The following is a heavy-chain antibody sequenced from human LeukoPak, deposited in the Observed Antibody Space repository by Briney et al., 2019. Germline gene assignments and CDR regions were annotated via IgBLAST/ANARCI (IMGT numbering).Heavy chain of an antibody. Sequence: GASLKISFKGSGYRFTRYWIGWVRPMPGKGLEWMGIIYPGDSDTRYSPSFQGQVTISADKSISTAYLQWSSLKASDTAMYYCARTIAVAGHIGYWGQGTLVTVSS. V-gene: IGHV5-51*01. J-gene: IGHJ4*02. D-gene: IGHD6-19*01. CDR1: GYRFTRYW. CDR3: ARTIAVAGHIGY. CDR2: IYPGDSDT.